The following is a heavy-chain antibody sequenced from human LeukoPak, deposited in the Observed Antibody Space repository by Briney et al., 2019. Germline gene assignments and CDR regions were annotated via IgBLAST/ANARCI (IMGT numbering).Heavy chain of an antibody. Sequence: GGSLRLSCAASGFTFSNAWMSWVRQAPGKGLQWVAVISFDGNNKYYADSVKGRFTISRDNSKNTLYLQMNSLRAEDAAVYYCARDLNFDYWGQGTLVTVSS. CDR2: ISFDGNNK. CDR3: ARDLNFDY. CDR1: GFTFSNAW. V-gene: IGHV3-30-3*01. J-gene: IGHJ4*02.